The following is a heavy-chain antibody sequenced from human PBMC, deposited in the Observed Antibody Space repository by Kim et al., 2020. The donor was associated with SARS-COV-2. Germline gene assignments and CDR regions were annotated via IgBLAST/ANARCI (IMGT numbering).Heavy chain of an antibody. Sequence: GGSLRLSCAASGFTFSSYAMSWVRQAPGKGLEWVSAISGSGGSTYYADSVKGRFTISRDNSKNTLYLQMNSLRAEDTAVYYCAKTPTEYSSSAEYYYMDVWGKGTTVTVSS. J-gene: IGHJ6*03. CDR3: AKTPTEYSSSAEYYYMDV. CDR1: GFTFSSYA. D-gene: IGHD6-6*01. V-gene: IGHV3-23*01. CDR2: ISGSGGST.